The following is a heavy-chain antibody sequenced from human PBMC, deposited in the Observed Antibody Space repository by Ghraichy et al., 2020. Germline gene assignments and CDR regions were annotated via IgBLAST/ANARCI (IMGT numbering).Heavy chain of an antibody. CDR1: GGSISSGGYY. CDR3: ARVTVTTMLVY. Sequence: SETLSITCTVSGGSISSGGYYWSWIRQHPGKGLEWIGYIYYSGSTYYNPSLKSRVTISVDTSKNQFSLKLSSVTAADTAVYYCARVTVTTMLVYWGQGTLVTVSS. CDR2: IYYSGST. V-gene: IGHV4-31*03. J-gene: IGHJ4*02. D-gene: IGHD4-17*01.